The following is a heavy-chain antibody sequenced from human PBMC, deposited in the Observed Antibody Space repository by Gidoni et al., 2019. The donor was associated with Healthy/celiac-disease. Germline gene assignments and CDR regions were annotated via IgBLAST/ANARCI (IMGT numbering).Heavy chain of an antibody. Sequence: EVQLLESGVGLVQPGGCLRLSCAASGFTFSSYAMSWVRQVPGKGLGWVSAISGSGGSTYYADSVKGRFTISRVNSKNTLYLQMNSLRAEDTAVYYCAKEDGPYSSGYYLSYWGQGTLVTVSS. CDR1: GFTFSSYA. CDR2: ISGSGGST. J-gene: IGHJ4*02. CDR3: AKEDGPYSSGYYLSY. D-gene: IGHD3-22*01. V-gene: IGHV3-23*01.